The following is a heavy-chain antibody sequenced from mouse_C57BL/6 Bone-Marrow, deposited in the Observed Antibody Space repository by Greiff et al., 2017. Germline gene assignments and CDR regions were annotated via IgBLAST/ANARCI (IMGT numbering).Heavy chain of an antibody. CDR1: GYAFSSSW. CDR2: IYPGDGDT. V-gene: IGHV1-82*01. Sequence: QVQLQQSGPELVKPGASVKISCKASGYAFSSSWMNWVKQRPGKGLEWIGRIYPGDGDTNYNGKFKGKATLTADKSSSTAYMQLSSLTSEDSAVYFCARPFYYYGSSYPHWYFDVWGTGTTVTVSS. D-gene: IGHD1-1*01. J-gene: IGHJ1*03. CDR3: ARPFYYYGSSYPHWYFDV.